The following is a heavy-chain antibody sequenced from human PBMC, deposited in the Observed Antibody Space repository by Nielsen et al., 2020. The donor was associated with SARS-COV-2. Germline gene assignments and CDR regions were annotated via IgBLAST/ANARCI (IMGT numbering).Heavy chain of an antibody. CDR1: GGSIRSYY. D-gene: IGHD5-18*01. V-gene: IGHV4-59*12. CDR3: ARDQLWSSGYMDV. CDR2: IYYTGST. J-gene: IGHJ6*03. Sequence: SETLSLTCTVSGGSIRSYYWTWIRQPPGKGLEWIGYIYYTGSTNYNPSLKSRVTMSVDTSKNQFSLKLRSVTAADTAVYYCARDQLWSSGYMDVWGKGTTVTVSS.